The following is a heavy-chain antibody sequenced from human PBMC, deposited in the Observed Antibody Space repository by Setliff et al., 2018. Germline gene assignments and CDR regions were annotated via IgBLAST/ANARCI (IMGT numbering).Heavy chain of an antibody. CDR2: IHHSGST. CDR3: ARGGGRIRQLGATGVHTFDI. J-gene: IGHJ3*02. Sequence: SETLSLTCAVYGGSLSDYYWSWIRQPPGKGLEWIGEIHHSGSTNYNPSLKSRVTISVDTSKNQFSLKLNSVTAADTAIYYCARGGGRIRQLGATGVHTFDIWGQGTMVT. V-gene: IGHV4-34*01. CDR1: GGSLSDYY. D-gene: IGHD1-1*01.